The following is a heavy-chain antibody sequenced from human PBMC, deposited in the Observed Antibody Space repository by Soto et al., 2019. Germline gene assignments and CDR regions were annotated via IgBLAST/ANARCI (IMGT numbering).Heavy chain of an antibody. CDR2: ISYDGSNK. CDR1: GFTFSSYG. D-gene: IGHD6-13*01. V-gene: IGHV3-30*18. J-gene: IGHJ6*02. CDR3: PKNAEQHLRSVYYGMDV. Sequence: QVQLVESGGGVVQPGRSLRLSCAASGFTFSSYGMHWVRQAPGKGLEWVAVISYDGSNKYYADSVKGRFTISRDNSKNTLYLQMNSLRAEDTAVYYCPKNAEQHLRSVYYGMDVWGQGTTVTVSS.